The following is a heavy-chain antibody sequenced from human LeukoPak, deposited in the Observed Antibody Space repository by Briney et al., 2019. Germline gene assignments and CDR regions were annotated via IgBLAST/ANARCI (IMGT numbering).Heavy chain of an antibody. J-gene: IGHJ5*02. Sequence: PGGSLRLSCAASGFTFSSYEMIWVRQAPGKGLEWVSYTSRSGSTIFYADSVKGRFIISRDNAKNSLYLQMNSLRAEDTAVYYCAREQVSPGATGYSSSGFDPWGQGTLVTVSS. CDR3: AREQVSPGATGYSSSGFDP. D-gene: IGHD6-6*01. V-gene: IGHV3-48*03. CDR1: GFTFSSYE. CDR2: TSRSGSTI.